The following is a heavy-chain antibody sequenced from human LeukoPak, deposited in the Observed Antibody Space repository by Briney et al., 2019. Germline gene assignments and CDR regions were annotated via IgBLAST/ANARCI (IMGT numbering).Heavy chain of an antibody. V-gene: IGHV1-46*01. CDR1: GYIFTSYY. D-gene: IGHD4-23*01. CDR2: INPSGGST. CDR3: ARAVVTSPRSTFDI. J-gene: IGHJ3*02. Sequence: ASVNVSCKSSGYIFTSYYMHWVRQAPGQGLEWMGIINPSGGSTTYPQKFQGRVTMTRDMSTSTVYMELSSLRSEDTAVYYCARAVVTSPRSTFDIWGQGTMVTVSS.